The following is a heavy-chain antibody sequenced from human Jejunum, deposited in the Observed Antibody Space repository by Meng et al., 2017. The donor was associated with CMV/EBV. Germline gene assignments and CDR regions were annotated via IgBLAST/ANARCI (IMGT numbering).Heavy chain of an antibody. J-gene: IGHJ4*02. Sequence: KASEYTFNDYNMHWVRQAPGQGLEWMGWINPNTGGTNYAQKFQGRVTMTRDTSTNTAYMELTRLRSDDTALYYCAKDGGSYLDYYFDYWGQGTLVTVSS. D-gene: IGHD1-26*01. CDR2: INPNTGGT. V-gene: IGHV1-2*02. CDR3: AKDGGSYLDYYFDY. CDR1: EYTFNDYN.